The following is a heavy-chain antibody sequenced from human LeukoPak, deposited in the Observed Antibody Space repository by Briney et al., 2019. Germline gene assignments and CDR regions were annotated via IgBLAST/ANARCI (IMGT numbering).Heavy chain of an antibody. CDR2: IASDGSST. CDR3: ARDRITMVRGVIVGYFDY. CDR1: GFTFSSYW. D-gene: IGHD3-10*01. Sequence: GGSLRLPCAASGFTFSSYWMNWVRQAPGKGLVWVSRIASDGSSTTYADSVKGRFSISRDNAKNTLYLQMNSLRAEDTAVYYCARDRITMVRGVIVGYFDYWGQGTLVTVSS. V-gene: IGHV3-74*01. J-gene: IGHJ4*02.